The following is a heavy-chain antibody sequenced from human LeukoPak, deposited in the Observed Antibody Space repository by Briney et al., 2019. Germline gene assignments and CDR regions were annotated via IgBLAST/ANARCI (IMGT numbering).Heavy chain of an antibody. J-gene: IGHJ6*04. V-gene: IGHV3-21*01. Sequence: PGGSLRLSCAASGFTFSRHNMNWVRQAPGKGLEWVSSISSSSSYIYYADSVKGRFTISRDNARNSLYLQMNSLRAEDTAVYYCVRGKANYGSGSDVWGKGTTVTVPS. CDR2: ISSSSSYI. D-gene: IGHD3-10*01. CDR3: VRGKANYGSGSDV. CDR1: GFTFSRHN.